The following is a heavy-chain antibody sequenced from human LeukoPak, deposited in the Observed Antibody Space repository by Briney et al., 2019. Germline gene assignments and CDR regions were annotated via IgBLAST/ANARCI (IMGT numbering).Heavy chain of an antibody. CDR2: INPSGGTT. Sequence: ASVKVSCKASGYTFTGYYMHWVRQAPGQGLEWMGMINPSGGTTSYAQKFQGRVTMTRGMSTSTVYMELSSLRSEDTAVYYCARGHFYDSSGYHDTFDIWGQGTVVTVSS. V-gene: IGHV1-46*01. CDR1: GYTFTGYY. D-gene: IGHD3-22*01. J-gene: IGHJ3*02. CDR3: ARGHFYDSSGYHDTFDI.